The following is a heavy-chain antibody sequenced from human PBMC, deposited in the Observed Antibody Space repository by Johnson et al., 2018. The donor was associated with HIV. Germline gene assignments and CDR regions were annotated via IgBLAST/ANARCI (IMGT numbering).Heavy chain of an antibody. CDR3: ARELQGRDAFDI. CDR1: GFTFSDYY. CDR2: ISSLGSTI. V-gene: IGHV3-11*04. J-gene: IGHJ3*02. Sequence: QVQLVESGGGLVKPGGSLRLSCAASGFTFSDYYMSWIRQSPGRGLEWVSYISSLGSTIYYAASVKGRFTISRDNAKYSLYLQMNSLRAEDTAVYYCARELQGRDAFDIWGQGTMVTVSS.